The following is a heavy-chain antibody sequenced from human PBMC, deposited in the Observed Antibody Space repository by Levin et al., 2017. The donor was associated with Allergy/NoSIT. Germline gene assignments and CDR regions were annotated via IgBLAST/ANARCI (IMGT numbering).Heavy chain of an antibody. V-gene: IGHV3-74*01. J-gene: IGHJ4*02. CDR2: INPDGSST. Sequence: GGSLRLSCAASGFTFSSYWMYWVRQAPGKGLVWVSRINPDGSSTSYADSVKGRFSISRDNAKNTLYLQMNSLRAEDTAVYYCTTLYSLTSDYWGQGTLVTVSS. D-gene: IGHD3-10*01. CDR3: TTLYSLTSDY. CDR1: GFTFSSYW.